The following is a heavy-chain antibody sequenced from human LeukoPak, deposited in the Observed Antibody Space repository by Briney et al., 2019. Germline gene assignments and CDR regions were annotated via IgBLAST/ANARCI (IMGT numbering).Heavy chain of an antibody. CDR1: GGSISSGGYY. J-gene: IGHJ6*02. CDR3: ATLRLEITIFGVVHYYGMDV. V-gene: IGHV4-31*03. CDR2: IYYSGST. D-gene: IGHD3-3*01. Sequence: PSQTLSLTCTVSGGSISSGGYYWSWIRQHPGTGLEWIGYIYYSGSTYYNPSLKSRVTISVDTSKNQFSLKLSSVTAADTAVYYCATLRLEITIFGVVHYYGMDVWGQGTTVTVSS.